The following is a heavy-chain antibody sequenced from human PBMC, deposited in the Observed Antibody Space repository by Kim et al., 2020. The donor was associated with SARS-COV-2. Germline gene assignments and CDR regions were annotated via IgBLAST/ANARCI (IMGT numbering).Heavy chain of an antibody. Sequence: GGSLRLSCAASGFTFSSYAMSWVRQAPGKGLEWVSAISGSGGSTYYADSVKGRFTISRDNSKNTLYLQMNSLRAEDTAVYYCAKVGRIFGVVTHVDYWGQGTLVTVSS. CDR3: AKVGRIFGVVTHVDY. V-gene: IGHV3-23*01. J-gene: IGHJ4*02. CDR1: GFTFSSYA. CDR2: ISGSGGST. D-gene: IGHD3-3*01.